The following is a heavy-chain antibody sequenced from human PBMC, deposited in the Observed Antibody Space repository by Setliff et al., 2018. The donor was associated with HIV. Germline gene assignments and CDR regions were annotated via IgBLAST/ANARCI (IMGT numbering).Heavy chain of an antibody. CDR1: GYSFTTYW. J-gene: IGHJ4*02. CDR2: IYPGDSDT. Sequence: PGESLKISCKGSGYSFTTYWIGWGRQMPGEGLEWMGIIYPGDSDTRYSPSFQGQVTISADKSISTAYLQWSSLKASDTAMYYCATSPLGYCSGGSCSHYFDYWGPGTLVTVSS. D-gene: IGHD2-15*01. CDR3: ATSPLGYCSGGSCSHYFDY. V-gene: IGHV5-51*03.